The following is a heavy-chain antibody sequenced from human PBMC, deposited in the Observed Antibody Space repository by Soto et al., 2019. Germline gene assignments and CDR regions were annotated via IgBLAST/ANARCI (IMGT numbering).Heavy chain of an antibody. CDR2: ISWNSGTI. V-gene: IGHV3-9*01. D-gene: IGHD6-6*01. CDR1: GFTFDDYA. CDR3: AKYIAARPPYYCDY. Sequence: EVQLVEYGGGLVQPGRSLRLSCAASGFTFDDYAMHWVRQAPGKGLEWVSGISWNSGTIAYADSVEGRFTISRDNAKNSLYLQMNSLRAEDTALYYCAKYIAARPPYYCDYWGQGSLVTVSS. J-gene: IGHJ4*02.